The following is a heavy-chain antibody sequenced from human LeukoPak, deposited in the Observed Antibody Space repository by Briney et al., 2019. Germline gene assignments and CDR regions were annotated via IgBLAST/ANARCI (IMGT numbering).Heavy chain of an antibody. J-gene: IGHJ4*02. D-gene: IGHD6-13*01. Sequence: GESLKISCQGSGYSFTSYWIGWVRPMPGKGLEWMGIIYPGDSDTRYSPTFQGQVTISADKSISTAYLQWSSLKASDTAMYYCARQPVYSSSWSFDYWGQGTLVTVSS. CDR3: ARQPVYSSSWSFDY. CDR1: GYSFTSYW. CDR2: IYPGDSDT. V-gene: IGHV5-51*01.